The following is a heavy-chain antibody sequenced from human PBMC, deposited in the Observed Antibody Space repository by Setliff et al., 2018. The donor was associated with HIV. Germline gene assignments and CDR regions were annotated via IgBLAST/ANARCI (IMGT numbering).Heavy chain of an antibody. J-gene: IGHJ4*02. CDR2: IIPILGIA. CDR3: ARGISIGVVRDLIDY. D-gene: IGHD2-21*01. CDR1: GGTFSSYA. V-gene: IGHV1-69*10. Sequence: GASVKVSCKASGGTFSSYAISWVRQAPGQGLEWMGGIIPILGIANYAQKFQGRVTITADKSTSTAYMELSSLRSEGTAVYYCARGISIGVVRDLIDYWGQGTLVTVSS.